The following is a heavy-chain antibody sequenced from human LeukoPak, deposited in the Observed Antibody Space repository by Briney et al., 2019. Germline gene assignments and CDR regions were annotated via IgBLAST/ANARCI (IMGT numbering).Heavy chain of an antibody. V-gene: IGHV4-59*01. CDR2: IYYSGST. D-gene: IGHD3-22*01. Sequence: PSETLSLTCTVSGGSISSYYWSWIRQPPGKGLEWIGYIYYSGSTNYNPSLKSRVTISVDTSKNQFSLKLSSVTAADTAVYYCARDHYYDSSGYYALDYWGQGTLVTVSS. J-gene: IGHJ4*02. CDR3: ARDHYYDSSGYYALDY. CDR1: GGSISSYY.